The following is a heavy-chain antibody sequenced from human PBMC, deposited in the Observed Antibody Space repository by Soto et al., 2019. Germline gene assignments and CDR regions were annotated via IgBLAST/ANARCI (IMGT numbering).Heavy chain of an antibody. V-gene: IGHV3-21*01. Sequence: GGPLRLSCAASGFTFSSYSMNWVRQAPGKGLEWVSSISSSSSYIYYADSVKGRFTISRDNAKNSLYLQMNSLRAEDTAVYYCARGLYYYDSSGYYSPWGQGTLVTVPQ. CDR3: ARGLYYYDSSGYYSP. CDR2: ISSSSSYI. J-gene: IGHJ5*02. D-gene: IGHD3-22*01. CDR1: GFTFSSYS.